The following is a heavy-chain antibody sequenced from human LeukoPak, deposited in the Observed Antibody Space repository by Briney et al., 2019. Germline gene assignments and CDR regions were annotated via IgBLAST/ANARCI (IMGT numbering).Heavy chain of an antibody. CDR1: GFTFSSYA. CDR2: IGYDGSNK. CDR3: ASQGGLLWFGELSGGMDV. J-gene: IGHJ6*02. Sequence: GGSLRRSGAASGFTFSSYAMNWVGQAPGKGRVGGAFIGYDGSNKYYADSVKGRFTISRGNSKNTLYLQMNSLRAEDTAVYYCASQGGLLWFGELSGGMDVWGQGTTVTVSS. V-gene: IGHV3-30-3*01. D-gene: IGHD3-10*01.